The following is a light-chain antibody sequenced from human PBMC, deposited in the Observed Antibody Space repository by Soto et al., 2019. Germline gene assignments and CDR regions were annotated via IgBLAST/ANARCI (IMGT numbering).Light chain of an antibody. CDR1: QSISTY. CDR2: DVS. Sequence: DIQMTQSPSSLSASVGDRVTITCRASQSISTYLNWYQQKSGNAPKLLIYDVSTLQTGVPSRFSGSGSGTDFTLTISSLQPDDFATYYCQQYNTLWTFGQGTKVDIK. J-gene: IGKJ1*01. V-gene: IGKV1-39*01. CDR3: QQYNTLWT.